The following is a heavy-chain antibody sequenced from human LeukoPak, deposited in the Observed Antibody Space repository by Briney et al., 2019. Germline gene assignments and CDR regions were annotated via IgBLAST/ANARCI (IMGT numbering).Heavy chain of an antibody. CDR2: IKPDGSEE. CDR1: GFTFSSFW. Sequence: GGSLRLSCAASGFTFSSFWMSWVRQAPGKGLEWVANIKPDGSEEFYVDSVKGRFTISRGNAKNSLYLQMNSLRAEDTAVYYCVRGSSGTVVRGIAWAWFDPWGQGTMVTVSS. CDR3: VRGSSGTVVRGIAWAWFDP. D-gene: IGHD3-10*01. V-gene: IGHV3-7*05. J-gene: IGHJ3*01.